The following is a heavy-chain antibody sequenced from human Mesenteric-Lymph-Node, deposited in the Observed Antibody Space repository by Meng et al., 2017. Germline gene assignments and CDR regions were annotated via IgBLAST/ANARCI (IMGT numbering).Heavy chain of an antibody. D-gene: IGHD6-13*01. J-gene: IGHJ4*02. CDR1: GFTFSNAW. CDR2: ISSSSSYI. CDR3: ARELITAAVPDY. Sequence: GGSLRLSCAASGFTFSNAWMSWVRQAPGKGLEWVSSISSSSSYIYYADSVKGRFTVSRDNAKNSLYLQMNSPRAEDTGIYYCARELITAAVPDYWGQGTLVTVSS. V-gene: IGHV3-21*03.